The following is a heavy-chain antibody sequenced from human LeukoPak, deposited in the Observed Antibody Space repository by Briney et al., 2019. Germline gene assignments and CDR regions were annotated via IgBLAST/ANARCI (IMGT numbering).Heavy chain of an antibody. CDR1: GGSISSGGYY. CDR3: ARGRRFWSGYIDNWFDP. CDR2: IYYSGST. V-gene: IGHV4-31*03. J-gene: IGHJ5*02. D-gene: IGHD3-3*01. Sequence: PSETLSLTCTVSGGSISSGGYYWSWIRQHPGKGLEWIGYIYYSGSTYYNPSLKSRVTISVDTSKNQFSLKLSSVTAADTAVYYCARGRRFWSGYIDNWFDPWGQGTLVTVSS.